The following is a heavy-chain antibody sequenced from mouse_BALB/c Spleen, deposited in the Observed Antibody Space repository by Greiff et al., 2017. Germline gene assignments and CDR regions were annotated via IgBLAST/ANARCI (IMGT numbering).Heavy chain of an antibody. CDR2: ISSGGST. D-gene: IGHD1-3*01. CDR3: AREEGYNV. J-gene: IGHJ1*01. CDR1: GFTFSSYA. V-gene: IGHV5-6-5*01. Sequence: EVQVVESGGGLVKPGGSLKLSCAASGFTFSSYAMSWVRQTPEKRLEWVASISSGGSTYYPDSVKGRFTISRDNARNILYLQMSSLRSEDTAMYYCAREEGYNVWGAGTTVTVSS.